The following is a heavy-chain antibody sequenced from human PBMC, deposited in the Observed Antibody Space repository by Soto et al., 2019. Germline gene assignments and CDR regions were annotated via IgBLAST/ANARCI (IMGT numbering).Heavy chain of an antibody. CDR3: AKTYGDSLYYYYGMDV. CDR1: GFTFSSYA. V-gene: IGHV3-23*01. Sequence: GGSLRLSCAASGFTFSSYAMSWVRQAPGKGLEWVSAISGSGGSTYYADSVKGRFTISRDNSKNTLYLQMNSLRAEDTAVYYCAKTYGDSLYYYYGMDVWGQGTTVTVSS. D-gene: IGHD4-17*01. J-gene: IGHJ6*02. CDR2: ISGSGGST.